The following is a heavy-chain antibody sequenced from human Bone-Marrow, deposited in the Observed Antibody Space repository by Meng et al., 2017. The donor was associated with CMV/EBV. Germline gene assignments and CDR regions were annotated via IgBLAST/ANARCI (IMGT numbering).Heavy chain of an antibody. J-gene: IGHJ4*01. Sequence: KISCKASGYTFSNFGISWVRQAPGQGLEWMGGIIPILRIPNYAQEFQGRITITADQSTNTTYMKVSSLRSEDTAVYYGARGRSDVETDGSQAQALSHWGQGTMVTVSS. CDR2: IIPILRIP. D-gene: IGHD5-24*01. CDR1: GYTFSNFG. V-gene: IGHV1-69*10. CDR3: ARGRSDVETDGSQAQALSH.